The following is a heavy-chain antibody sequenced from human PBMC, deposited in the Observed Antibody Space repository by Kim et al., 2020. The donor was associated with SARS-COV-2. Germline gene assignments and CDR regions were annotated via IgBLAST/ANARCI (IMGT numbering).Heavy chain of an antibody. V-gene: IGHV4-39*02. J-gene: IGHJ3*02. CDR2: IYWSANT. D-gene: IGHD5-12*01. CDR3: ARTIYDGPDALDI. Sequence: SETLSLTCTVSGGSISSSNYCWGWIRPPTGKGLKWIGYIYWSANTYYNPSIRSRVTVSVATYKNHFTLKLITVAAAATADYSCARTIYDGPDALDIWGQG. CDR1: GGSISSSNYC.